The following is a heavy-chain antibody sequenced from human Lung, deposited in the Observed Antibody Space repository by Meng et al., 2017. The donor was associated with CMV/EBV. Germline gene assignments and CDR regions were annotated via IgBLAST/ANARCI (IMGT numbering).Heavy chain of an antibody. CDR3: ARVIIVVVPAEYLDV. CDR2: ISYDGSNK. D-gene: IGHD2-2*01. Sequence: SCAAPGFTFSSYVMHWVRQAPGKGLEWVSVISYDGSNKYYADSVKGRFTISRDNSKNTLYLQMNSLRAEDTAVYYCARVIIVVVPAEYLDVWGQGTXVTGAS. J-gene: IGHJ6*02. V-gene: IGHV3-30-3*01. CDR1: GFTFSSYV.